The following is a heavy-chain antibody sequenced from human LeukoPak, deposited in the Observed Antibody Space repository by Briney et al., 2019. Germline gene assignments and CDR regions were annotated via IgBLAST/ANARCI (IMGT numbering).Heavy chain of an antibody. CDR3: ARDSHYGDSYWYFDL. D-gene: IGHD4-17*01. J-gene: IGHJ2*01. CDR2: ISSSSSYI. CDR1: GFTFSSYS. V-gene: IGHV3-21*01. Sequence: PGGSLRLSCAASGFTFSSYSMNWVRQAPGKGLEWVSSISSSSSYIYYADSVKGRFTISRDNAKNSLYLQMNSLRAEDTAVYYCARDSHYGDSYWYFDLWGRGTLVTVSS.